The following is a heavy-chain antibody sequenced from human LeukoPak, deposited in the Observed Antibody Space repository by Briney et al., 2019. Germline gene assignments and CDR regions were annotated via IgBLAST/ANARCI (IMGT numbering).Heavy chain of an antibody. CDR3: TREARIPNAFDY. J-gene: IGHJ4*02. Sequence: SVKVSCKASGGTFSSYAISWVRQAPGQGLEWMGGIIPIFGTANYAQKFQGRVTITADESTSTAYMELSSLRSEDTAVYYCTREARIPNAFDYWGQGTLVTVSS. V-gene: IGHV1-69*13. CDR1: GGTFSSYA. CDR2: IIPIFGTA.